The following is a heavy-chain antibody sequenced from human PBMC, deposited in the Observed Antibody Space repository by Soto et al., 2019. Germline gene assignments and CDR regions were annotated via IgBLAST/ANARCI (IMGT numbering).Heavy chain of an antibody. Sequence: ASVKVSCKASGYTFTSYAMHWVRQAPGQGLEWMGWINPNSGGTNYAQKFQGWVTMTRDTSISTAYMELSRLRSDDTAVYYCARPHVDTSLDAFDIWGQGTMVTVS. V-gene: IGHV1-2*04. J-gene: IGHJ3*02. CDR2: INPNSGGT. CDR1: GYTFTSYA. D-gene: IGHD5-18*01. CDR3: ARPHVDTSLDAFDI.